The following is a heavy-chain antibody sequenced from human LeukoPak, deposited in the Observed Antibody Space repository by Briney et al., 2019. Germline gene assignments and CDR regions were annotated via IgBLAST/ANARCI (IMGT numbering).Heavy chain of an antibody. CDR1: GASISSSNW. V-gene: IGHV4-4*02. J-gene: IGHJ3*02. CDR3: ARETPYYYYDSSGYYRSNAFDI. CDR2: IYHSGST. Sequence: SGTLSLTCAVSGASISSSNWWSWVRQPPGKGLEWIGEIYHSGSTNYNPSLKSRVTISVDTSKNQFSLKLSSVTAADTAVYYCARETPYYYYDSSGYYRSNAFDIWGQGTMVTVSS. D-gene: IGHD3-22*01.